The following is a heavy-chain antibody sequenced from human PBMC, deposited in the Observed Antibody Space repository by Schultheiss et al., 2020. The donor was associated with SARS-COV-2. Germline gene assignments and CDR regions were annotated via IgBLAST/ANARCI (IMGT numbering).Heavy chain of an antibody. CDR1: GFTFSRYG. CDR3: AKDRGGSGSLTLGRVDLDC. J-gene: IGHJ4*02. CDR2: ISSDSVT. D-gene: IGHD1-26*01. Sequence: AGSLRLSCAASGFTFSRYGMHWGRQAPGKGLEWVSYISSDSVTRYAESVKGRFTISRDNAKNSLYLQMNSLRAEDTALYYCAKDRGGSGSLTLGRVDLDCWGQGTLVTVSS. V-gene: IGHV3-48*04.